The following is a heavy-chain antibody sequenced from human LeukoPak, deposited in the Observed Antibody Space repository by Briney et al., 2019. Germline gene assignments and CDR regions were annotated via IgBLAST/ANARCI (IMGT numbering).Heavy chain of an antibody. CDR3: ARERASYYDFWSGYFHNWFDP. D-gene: IGHD3-3*01. V-gene: IGHV4-31*03. Sequence: SETLSLTCTVSGGSISSGGYYWSWIRQHPGKGLEWIGYIYYSGSTYYNPSLKSRVTISVDTSKNQFSLKLSSVTAADTAVYYCARERASYYDFWSGYFHNWFDPWRQGTLVTVSS. J-gene: IGHJ5*02. CDR1: GGSISSGGYY. CDR2: IYYSGST.